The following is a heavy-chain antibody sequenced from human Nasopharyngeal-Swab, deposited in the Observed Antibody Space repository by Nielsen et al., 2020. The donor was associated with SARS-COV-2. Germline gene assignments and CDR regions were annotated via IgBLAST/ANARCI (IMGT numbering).Heavy chain of an antibody. CDR1: GFTFGDYA. D-gene: IGHD3-10*01. Sequence: LSLTCTASGFTFGDYAMSWVRQAPGKGLEWVGFIRSKAYGGTTEYAASVKGRFTISRDDSKSIAYLQMNSLKTEDTAVYYCTRDIRVRGVPSDYYYGMDVWGQGTTATVSS. CDR3: TRDIRVRGVPSDYYYGMDV. J-gene: IGHJ6*02. CDR2: IRSKAYGGTT. V-gene: IGHV3-49*04.